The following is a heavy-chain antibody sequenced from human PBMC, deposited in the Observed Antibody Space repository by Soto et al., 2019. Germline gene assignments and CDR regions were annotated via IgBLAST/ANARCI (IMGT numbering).Heavy chain of an antibody. D-gene: IGHD5-18*01. J-gene: IGHJ5*02. CDR1: GGSISSGGHY. Sequence: SETLSLTCTVSGGSISSGGHYWSWIRQHPGKGLEWIGYILYTGSTYYNPSLKSRVTISVDTSKNQFSLKLSSVTAADTAVYYCARAGIQLWFLFDPWGQGTLVTVSS. CDR3: ARAGIQLWFLFDP. CDR2: ILYTGST. V-gene: IGHV4-31*03.